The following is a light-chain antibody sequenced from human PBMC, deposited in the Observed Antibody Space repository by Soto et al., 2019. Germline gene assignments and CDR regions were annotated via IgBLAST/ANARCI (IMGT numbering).Light chain of an antibody. V-gene: IGKV1-39*01. CDR1: QSISSY. CDR3: QQYYSYPPT. CDR2: AAS. Sequence: DIQMTQSPSSLSASVGGXVTITCRASQSISSYLNWYQQKPGKAPKLLIYAASSLQSGVPSRFSGSGSGTDCTLTISSLQPEDFATYYCQQYYSYPPTLGQGTRLEIK. J-gene: IGKJ5*01.